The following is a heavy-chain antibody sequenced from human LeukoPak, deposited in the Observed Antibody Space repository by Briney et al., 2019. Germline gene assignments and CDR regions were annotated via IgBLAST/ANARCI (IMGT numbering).Heavy chain of an antibody. J-gene: IGHJ6*02. CDR2: INHSGST. CDR1: GGSFSGYY. V-gene: IGHV4-34*01. Sequence: SETLSLTCAVYGGSFSGYYWSWIRQPPGKGLEWIGEINHSGSTNYNPSLKSRVTISVDTSKNQFSLKLSSVTAADTAVYYCARTLGIAVAASYYYGMGVWGQGTTVTVSS. CDR3: ARTLGIAVAASYYYGMGV. D-gene: IGHD6-19*01.